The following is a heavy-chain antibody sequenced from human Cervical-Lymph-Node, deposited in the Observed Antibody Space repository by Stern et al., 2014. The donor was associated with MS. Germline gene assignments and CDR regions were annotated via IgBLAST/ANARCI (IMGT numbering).Heavy chain of an antibody. D-gene: IGHD5-24*01. CDR2: AWYDGSTA. Sequence: QVQLGQSGGGVVQPGTSLRLSCAASGFTFSSYGMHWVRQAPGKGLEWVALAWYDGSTAYYTNSVKGRFTISRDNSKNPLSLQMNSLTAEDTAVYYCARGHIPYAYNYLFDYWGQGTLVTVSS. J-gene: IGHJ4*02. V-gene: IGHV3-33*01. CDR3: ARGHIPYAYNYLFDY. CDR1: GFTFSSYG.